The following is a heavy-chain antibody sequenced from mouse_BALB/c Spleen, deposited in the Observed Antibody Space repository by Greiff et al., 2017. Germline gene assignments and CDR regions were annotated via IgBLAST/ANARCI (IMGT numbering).Heavy chain of an antibody. CDR1: GYSFTGYY. D-gene: IGHD1-2*01. Sequence: EVQRVESGPELVKPGASVKISCKASGYSFTGYYMHWVKQSHVKSLEWIGRINPYNGATSYNQNFKDKASLTVDKSSSTAYMELHSLTSEDSAVYYCARSPGITTATDYWGQGTTLTVSS. CDR3: ARSPGITTATDY. J-gene: IGHJ2*01. V-gene: IGHV1-31*01. CDR2: INPYNGAT.